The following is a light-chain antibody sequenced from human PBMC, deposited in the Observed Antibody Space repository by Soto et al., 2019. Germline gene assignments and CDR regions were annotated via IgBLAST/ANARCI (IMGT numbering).Light chain of an antibody. Sequence: EIVLTQSPATLSSSPGETATLSCRASQYVGTRLAWYQHKPGQAPRLLIYYTSNRATGVPDRFSGTGSGTEFTLTISSLKSEDYAVYYCQQYKSWPPITFGQGTRLEIK. V-gene: IGKV3-15*01. CDR2: YTS. J-gene: IGKJ5*01. CDR3: QQYKSWPPIT. CDR1: QYVGTR.